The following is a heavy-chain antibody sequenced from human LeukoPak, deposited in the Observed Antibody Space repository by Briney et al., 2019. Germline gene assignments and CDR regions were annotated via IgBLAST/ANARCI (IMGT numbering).Heavy chain of an antibody. CDR1: GFTFSNYW. CDR2: INSDGINT. CDR3: ARDLGQYYDTSDSWFDP. D-gene: IGHD3-22*01. Sequence: GGSLRLSCAASGFTFSNYWMHWVRQAPGKGLVWVSRINSDGINTSYADSVKGRFTISRDNAKNTLNLQMNSLRAEDTAVYYCARDLGQYYDTSDSWFDPWGQGTLVTVSS. J-gene: IGHJ5*02. V-gene: IGHV3-74*01.